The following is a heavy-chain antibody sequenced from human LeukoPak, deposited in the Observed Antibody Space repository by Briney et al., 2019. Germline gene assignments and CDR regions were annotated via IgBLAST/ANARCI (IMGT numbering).Heavy chain of an antibody. D-gene: IGHD4-17*01. V-gene: IGHV4-59*01. CDR3: ARGIHSLRDYGDYFDY. Sequence: SETLSLTCTVSGGSISSYYWSWIRQPPGKGLEWIGYIYYSGSTNYNPSLKSRVTISVDTSKNQFSLKLSSVTAADTAVYYCARGIHSLRDYGDYFDYWGQGTLVTVSS. CDR1: GGSISSYY. CDR2: IYYSGST. J-gene: IGHJ4*02.